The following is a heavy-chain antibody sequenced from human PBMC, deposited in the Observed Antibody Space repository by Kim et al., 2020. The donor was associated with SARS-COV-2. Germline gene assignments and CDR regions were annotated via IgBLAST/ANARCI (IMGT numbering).Heavy chain of an antibody. CDR3: ARVNGIQLWLRGPCFDY. J-gene: IGHJ4*02. V-gene: IGHV4-34*01. CDR2: INHSGST. D-gene: IGHD5-18*01. Sequence: SETLSLTCAVYGGSFSGYYWSWIRQPPGKGLEWIGEINHSGSTNYNPSLKSRVTISVDTSKNQFSLKLSSVTAADTAVYYCARVNGIQLWLRGPCFDYWGQGTLVTVSS. CDR1: GGSFSGYY.